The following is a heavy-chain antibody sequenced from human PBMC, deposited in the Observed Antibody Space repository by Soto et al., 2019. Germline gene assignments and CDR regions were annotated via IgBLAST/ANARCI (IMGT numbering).Heavy chain of an antibody. J-gene: IGHJ4*02. CDR2: INPSGDKT. D-gene: IGHD6-19*01. CDR3: AKVHVTVAASYFFEY. V-gene: IGHV1-46*01. Sequence: GASVKVSCKASGYTFTRYHMHWVRQAPGQGLEWMGIINPSGDKTRYAEKFQGRVTMTGDTSTSTVYMELNSLRADDTAVYYCAKVHVTVAASYFFEYWGQGTLVTVSS. CDR1: GYTFTRYH.